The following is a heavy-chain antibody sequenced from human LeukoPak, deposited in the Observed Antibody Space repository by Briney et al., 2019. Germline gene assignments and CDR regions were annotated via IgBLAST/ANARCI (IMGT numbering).Heavy chain of an antibody. CDR1: GFTFSSYA. Sequence: GGSLRLSCAASGFTFSSYAMSWVRQAPGKGLEWVSVIYSGGSTYYADSVKGRFTISRDNSKNTLYLQMNSLRAEDTAVYYCARTLYGDYNYYYGMDVWGQGTTVTVSS. CDR2: IYSGGST. CDR3: ARTLYGDYNYYYGMDV. J-gene: IGHJ6*02. V-gene: IGHV3-53*01. D-gene: IGHD4-17*01.